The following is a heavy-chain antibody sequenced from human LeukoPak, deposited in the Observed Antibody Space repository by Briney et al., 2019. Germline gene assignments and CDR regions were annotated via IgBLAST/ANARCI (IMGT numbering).Heavy chain of an antibody. J-gene: IGHJ4*02. CDR3: ARDRLSGSYIDY. D-gene: IGHD1-26*01. CDR2: ISGSGGST. CDR1: GFTFSSYA. Sequence: GGSLRLSCAASGFTFSSYAMSWVRQAPGKGLEWVSAISGSGGSTYYADSVKGRFTISRDNAKNSMYLQMNSLRAEDSTVYYCARDRLSGSYIDYWGQGTLVTVSS. V-gene: IGHV3-23*01.